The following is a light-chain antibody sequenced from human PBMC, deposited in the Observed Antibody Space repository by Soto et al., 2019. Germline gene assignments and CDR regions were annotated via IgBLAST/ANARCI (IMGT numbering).Light chain of an antibody. J-gene: IGLJ1*01. Sequence: QSALTQPASVSGSPGQSITISCTGTTSDFTNYNYVSWYQQLPGKAPKLLIYEVTNRPSGVSNRFSGSKSGNTASLTISGLQAEDEADYYCSSYASSTFYVFGTGTKVTVL. CDR2: EVT. V-gene: IGLV2-14*01. CDR3: SSYASSTFYV. CDR1: TSDFTNYNY.